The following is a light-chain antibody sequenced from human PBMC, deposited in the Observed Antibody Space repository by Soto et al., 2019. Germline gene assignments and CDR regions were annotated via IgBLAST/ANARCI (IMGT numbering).Light chain of an antibody. Sequence: EIVLTQSPGTLSLSPGERATLSCRASQSVGSSLSWYQQKPGQAPRLLFYGASNRATAIPDRFSGSGFGTDFTLTITRLEPEDFAVYYCQQYGDSPLTFGPGTKVDIK. CDR1: QSVGSS. V-gene: IGKV3-20*01. CDR2: GAS. J-gene: IGKJ1*01. CDR3: QQYGDSPLT.